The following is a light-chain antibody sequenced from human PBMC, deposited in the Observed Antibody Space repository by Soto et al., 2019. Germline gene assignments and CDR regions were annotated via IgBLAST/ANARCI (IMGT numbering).Light chain of an antibody. Sequence: EIVLTQSPGTLSLSPGERATLSCRASQSVSSSYLAWYQQKPGQDPRLLIYGASSRATGIPDRFSGSGSGTDFTLTISRLEPEDFAVYYCQQYGSSPPFTVGPGTKVDIK. CDR2: GAS. V-gene: IGKV3-20*01. J-gene: IGKJ3*01. CDR1: QSVSSSY. CDR3: QQYGSSPPFT.